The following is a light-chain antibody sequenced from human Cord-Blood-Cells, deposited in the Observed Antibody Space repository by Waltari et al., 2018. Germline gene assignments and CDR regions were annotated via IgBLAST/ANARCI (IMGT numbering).Light chain of an antibody. Sequence: DIVMTQSPLSLPVTPGEPASISCRSSQSLLHSNGYNYLDWYLQKPGQSPQLLIYLGSNRASGVPDRFSGSGSGKDFTLKSSRVEAEDVGVYYCMQALQTPLTFGQGTKVEIK. CDR3: MQALQTPLT. CDR2: LGS. J-gene: IGKJ1*01. V-gene: IGKV2-28*01. CDR1: QSLLHSNGYNY.